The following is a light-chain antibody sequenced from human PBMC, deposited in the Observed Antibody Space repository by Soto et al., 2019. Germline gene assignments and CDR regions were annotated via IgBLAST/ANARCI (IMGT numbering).Light chain of an antibody. CDR3: QQRSDWPST. J-gene: IGKJ4*01. CDR2: DAS. CDR1: QSVGGSY. Sequence: EIVLTQSPATLSLSPGERATLSCRASQSVGGSYLAWNQQKPGQVPRLLIYDASTRTPGIPDRFSGSGSGTDFTLTISSLQPEDFAVYYCQQRSDWPSTVGGGTKVEIK. V-gene: IGKV3-11*01.